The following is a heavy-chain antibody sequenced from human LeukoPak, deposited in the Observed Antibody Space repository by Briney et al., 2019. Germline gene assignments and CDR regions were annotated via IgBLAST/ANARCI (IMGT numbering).Heavy chain of an antibody. CDR3: AKDRGDIVATIDY. V-gene: IGHV3-30*02. Sequence: GGSVRPSCAASGFTFSSYGMHWVRQTPGKGLGWVAFIRYDGSNKYYADSVKGRFTISRDNSKNTLYLQMNSLRAEDTAVYYCAKDRGDIVATIDYWGQGTLVTVSS. J-gene: IGHJ4*02. CDR1: GFTFSSYG. D-gene: IGHD5-12*01. CDR2: IRYDGSNK.